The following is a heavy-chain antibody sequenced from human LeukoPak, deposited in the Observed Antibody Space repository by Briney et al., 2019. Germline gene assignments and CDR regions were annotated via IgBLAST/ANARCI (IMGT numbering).Heavy chain of an antibody. J-gene: IGHJ3*02. CDR2: IKQDGSEK. D-gene: IGHD3-22*01. Sequence: PGGSLRLSCAASGFTFSSYWMSWVRQAPGKGLEWVANIKQDGSEKYYVDSVQGRFTISRDNAKNSLYLQMNSLRAEDTAVYYCARGDSSGYDAFDIWGQGTMVTVSS. V-gene: IGHV3-7*01. CDR1: GFTFSSYW. CDR3: ARGDSSGYDAFDI.